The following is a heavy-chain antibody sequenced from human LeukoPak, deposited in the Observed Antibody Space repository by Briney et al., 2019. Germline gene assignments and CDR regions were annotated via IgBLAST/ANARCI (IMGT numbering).Heavy chain of an antibody. CDR1: GGSISSYY. CDR3: ARTGYSSGWFFDY. J-gene: IGHJ4*02. D-gene: IGHD6-19*01. V-gene: IGHV4-59*01. CDR2: IYYSGST. Sequence: SETLSLTCTVSGGSISSYYWSWIRQPPGKGLEWIGYIYYSGSTNYNPSLKSRVTISVDTSKNQFSLKLSSVTAADTAVYYCARTGYSSGWFFDYWGQGTLVTVSS.